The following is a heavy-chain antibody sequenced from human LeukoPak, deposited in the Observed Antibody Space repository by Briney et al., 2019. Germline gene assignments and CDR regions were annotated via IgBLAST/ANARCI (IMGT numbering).Heavy chain of an antibody. Sequence: PSQTLSLTCAVSGGSISSGGYSWSWIRQPPGKGLEWIGYIYHSGSTYYNPSLKSRVTISVDRSKNQFSLKLSSVTAADTAVYYCARAGYCSGGTCYPLGDNWGQGTLVTVSS. V-gene: IGHV4-30-2*01. CDR1: GGSISSGGYS. CDR3: ARAGYCSGGTCYPLGDN. J-gene: IGHJ4*02. D-gene: IGHD2-15*01. CDR2: IYHSGST.